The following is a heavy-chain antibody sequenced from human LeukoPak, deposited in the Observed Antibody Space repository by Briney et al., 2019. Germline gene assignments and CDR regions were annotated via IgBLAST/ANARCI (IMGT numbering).Heavy chain of an antibody. CDR1: GYTLIELS. V-gene: IGHV1-24*01. Sequence: VASVKVSCKVSGYTLIELSIHWVRQAPGKGLEWMGSFDPEDGETIYAQKFQGRVTMTEDTSTDTAYMELSGLRSEDTAVYHCAASFERVTMIEGPFDYWGQGTPVTVSS. CDR2: FDPEDGET. CDR3: AASFERVTMIEGPFDY. D-gene: IGHD3-22*01. J-gene: IGHJ4*02.